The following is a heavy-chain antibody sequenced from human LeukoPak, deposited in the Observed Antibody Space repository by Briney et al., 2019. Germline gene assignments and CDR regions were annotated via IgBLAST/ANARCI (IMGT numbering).Heavy chain of an antibody. V-gene: IGHV3-33*01. CDR3: ARDGDITPTEV. D-gene: IGHD2-15*01. CDR2: IWYDGSNK. Sequence: PGRSLRLSCAASGFTFSSFGMHWVRQAPGKGLEWVAVIWYDGSNKYYADSVKGRFTISRDNSKNTLYLQMNSLRAEDTAVYYCARDGDITPTEVWGQGTTVTVSS. CDR1: GFTFSSFG. J-gene: IGHJ6*02.